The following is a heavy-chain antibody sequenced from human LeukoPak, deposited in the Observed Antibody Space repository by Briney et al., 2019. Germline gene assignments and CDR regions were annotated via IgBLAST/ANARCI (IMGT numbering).Heavy chain of an antibody. J-gene: IGHJ5*02. V-gene: IGHV3-48*03. CDR3: AAPGIAVAGTKVDWFDP. CDR1: GFTFSNYA. CDR2: ISNSGSTI. Sequence: GGSLRLSCAASGFTFSNYAMSWVRQAPGKGLEWVSYISNSGSTIYYADSVKGRFTISRDNAKNSLYLQMNSLRAEDTAVYYCAAPGIAVAGTKVDWFDPWGQGTLVTVSS. D-gene: IGHD6-19*01.